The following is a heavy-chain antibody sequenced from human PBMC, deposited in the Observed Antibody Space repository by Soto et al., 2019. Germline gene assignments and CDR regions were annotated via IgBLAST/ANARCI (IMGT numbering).Heavy chain of an antibody. V-gene: IGHV4-39*01. CDR3: ATSNWFDP. Sequence: QLQLQESGPGLVKPSETLSLTCTVSGGSISSRGYYWGWNRQPPGKGLEWIGTIYYSGSTYYNPSLKSRVTISADTSKNQFSLKLSSVTAADTAVYYCATSNWFDPWGQGTLATVSS. CDR2: IYYSGST. J-gene: IGHJ5*02. CDR1: GGSISSRGYY.